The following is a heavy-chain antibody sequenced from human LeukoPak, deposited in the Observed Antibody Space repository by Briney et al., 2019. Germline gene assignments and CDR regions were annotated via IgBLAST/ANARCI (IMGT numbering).Heavy chain of an antibody. Sequence: GGSLRLSCAASGFTFSNYNVIWVRQAPGKGLEWVSSISSTSVYIYYAESVKGRFTISRDNAKNSLYLQMNSLRAEDTAVYYCAKDRDDSSGYHWAFDIWGQGTMVTVSS. CDR1: GFTFSNYN. J-gene: IGHJ3*02. CDR3: AKDRDDSSGYHWAFDI. V-gene: IGHV3-21*01. D-gene: IGHD3-22*01. CDR2: ISSTSVYI.